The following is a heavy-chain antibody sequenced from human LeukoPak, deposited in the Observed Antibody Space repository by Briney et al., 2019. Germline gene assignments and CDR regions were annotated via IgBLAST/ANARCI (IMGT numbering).Heavy chain of an antibody. Sequence: GESLRLSCAASGFTVSSNYMSWVRQAPGKGLEWVSVIYIDGKTFYAESVKGRFTISRDNSKNTLYLQMNSLRPEDTAVYYCAREGRYDILTAYYPLNNWGQGARVTVSS. CDR2: IYIDGKT. V-gene: IGHV3-53*05. D-gene: IGHD3-9*01. CDR3: AREGRYDILTAYYPLNN. J-gene: IGHJ4*02. CDR1: GFTVSSNY.